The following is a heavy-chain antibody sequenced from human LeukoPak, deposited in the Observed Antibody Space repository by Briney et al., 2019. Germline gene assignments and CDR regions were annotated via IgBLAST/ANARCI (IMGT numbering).Heavy chain of an antibody. CDR3: ARDYYDSSGYYSAGD. D-gene: IGHD3-22*01. V-gene: IGHV3-23*01. CDR2: ISAADGDNT. J-gene: IGHJ4*02. Sequence: GGSLRLSCVASGFTFRNFAMSWVRQAPGKGLEWVSAISAADGDNTYYADSVKGRFTISRDNSENTLHLQMSSLRAEDTAVYYCARDYYDSSGYYSAGDWGQGTLVTVSS. CDR1: GFTFRNFA.